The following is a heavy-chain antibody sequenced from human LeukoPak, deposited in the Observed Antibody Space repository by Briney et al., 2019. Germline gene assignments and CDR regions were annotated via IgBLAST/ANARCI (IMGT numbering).Heavy chain of an antibody. Sequence: GGSLRLSCAASGFTFSSYGMHWVRQAPGKGLEWVAVMSYDETTKYYADSVKGRFTISRDNSKNTLYLQMNSLRAEDTAVYYCAKVNSSSSWYYFDYWGQGTLVTVSS. CDR2: MSYDETTK. D-gene: IGHD6-13*01. CDR1: GFTFSSYG. CDR3: AKVNSSSSWYYFDY. J-gene: IGHJ4*02. V-gene: IGHV3-30*18.